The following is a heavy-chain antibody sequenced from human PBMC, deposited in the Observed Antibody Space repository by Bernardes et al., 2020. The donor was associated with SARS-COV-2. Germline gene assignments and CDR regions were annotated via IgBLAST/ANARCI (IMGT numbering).Heavy chain of an antibody. D-gene: IGHD3-3*01. J-gene: IGHJ4*02. CDR1: GGSITSTSYY. V-gene: IGHV4-39*01. Sequence: SETLSLTCTVSGGSITSTSYYWGWIRQPPGKGLEWIGSIHYSGSTYYNPSLKSRVTISLDTSKNQFSLKLTSVTAADTAVYFCARRSGFLDYLLYFDYWGQ. CDR3: ARRSGFLDYLLYFDY. CDR2: IHYSGST.